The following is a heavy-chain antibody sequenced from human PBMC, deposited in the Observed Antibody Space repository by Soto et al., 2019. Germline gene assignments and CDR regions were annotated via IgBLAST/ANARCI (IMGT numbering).Heavy chain of an antibody. V-gene: IGHV4-59*01. D-gene: IGHD3-22*01. J-gene: IGHJ4*02. CDR3: ACFYDSSGYHHFAY. CDR1: GGSISSYY. Sequence: SETLSLTCTVSGGSISSYYWSWIRQPPGKGLEWIGYIYYSGSTNYNPSLKSRVTISVDTSKNQFSLKLSSVTAADTAVYYCACFYDSSGYHHFAYWGQGSLVPVSS. CDR2: IYYSGST.